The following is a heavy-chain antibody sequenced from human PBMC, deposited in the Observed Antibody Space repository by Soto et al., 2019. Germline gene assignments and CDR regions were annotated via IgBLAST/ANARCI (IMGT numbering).Heavy chain of an antibody. J-gene: IGHJ4*02. Sequence: SVKVSCKASGGTFSSYAISWARQAPGQGLEWMGGIIPIFGTANYAQKFQGRVTITADESTSTAYMELSSLRSEDTAVYYCGGGYCSSTSCYNLDYWGQGTLVTVSS. D-gene: IGHD2-2*02. CDR2: IIPIFGTA. V-gene: IGHV1-69*13. CDR1: GGTFSSYA. CDR3: GGGYCSSTSCYNLDY.